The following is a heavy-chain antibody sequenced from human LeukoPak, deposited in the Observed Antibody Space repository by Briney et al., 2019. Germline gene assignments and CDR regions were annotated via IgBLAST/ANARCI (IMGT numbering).Heavy chain of an antibody. V-gene: IGHV4-34*01. CDR2: INHSGST. J-gene: IGHJ4*02. CDR3: ARGRWSRRYYFDY. CDR1: GGSFSGYY. Sequence: SETLSLTCAVYGGSFSGYYWSWIRQPPGKGLEWIGEINHSGSTNYNPSLKSRVTISVDTSKNQFSLKLSSVTAADTAVYYCARGRWSRRYYFDYWGQGTLVTVSS. D-gene: IGHD1-26*01.